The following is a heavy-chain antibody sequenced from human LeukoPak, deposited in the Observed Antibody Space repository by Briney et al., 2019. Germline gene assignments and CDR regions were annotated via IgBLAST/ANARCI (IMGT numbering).Heavy chain of an antibody. V-gene: IGHV1-18*01. CDR2: ISACNGNT. CDR1: GYTFTSYG. Sequence: ASVKVSCKASGYTFTSYGISWVRQAPGQGLEWMGWISACNGNTNYAQKLQGRVTMTTDTSTSTAYMELRSLRSDDTAVYYCAREGVTIFGVVTYYGMDVWGQGTTVTVSS. D-gene: IGHD3-3*01. J-gene: IGHJ6*02. CDR3: AREGVTIFGVVTYYGMDV.